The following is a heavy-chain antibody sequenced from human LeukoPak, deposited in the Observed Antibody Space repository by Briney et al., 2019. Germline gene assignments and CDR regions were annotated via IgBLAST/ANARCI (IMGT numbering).Heavy chain of an antibody. CDR3: ARVRYSDSSVLTRKRSYYFDY. D-gene: IGHD3-22*01. Sequence: SETLSLTCTVSGGSLSSYYWSWIRQPAGKGLESIGHISTRGSTNYNPSLKSRVTMSVDTSKNQFSLKLSSVTAADTAVYYCARVRYSDSSVLTRKRSYYFDYWGQGTLVTVSS. V-gene: IGHV4-4*07. CDR2: ISTRGST. J-gene: IGHJ4*02. CDR1: GGSLSSYY.